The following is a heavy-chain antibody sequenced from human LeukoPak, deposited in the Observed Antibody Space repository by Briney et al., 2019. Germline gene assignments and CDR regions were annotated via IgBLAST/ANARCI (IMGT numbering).Heavy chain of an antibody. CDR2: ISAYNGNT. J-gene: IGHJ4*02. Sequence: ASVKVSCKASGYTFTSYGISWVRQAPGQGLEWMGWISAYNGNTNYAQKLQGRVTMTTDTSTSTDYMELRSLRSDDTAVYYCARDSTWIQLWFFDYWGQGTLVTVSS. V-gene: IGHV1-18*01. D-gene: IGHD5-18*01. CDR3: ARDSTWIQLWFFDY. CDR1: GYTFTSYG.